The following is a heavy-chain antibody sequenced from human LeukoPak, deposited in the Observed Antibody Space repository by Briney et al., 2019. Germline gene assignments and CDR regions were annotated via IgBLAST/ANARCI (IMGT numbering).Heavy chain of an antibody. V-gene: IGHV3-30*18. Sequence: PGRSLRLSCAASGFTFSSYGMHWVRQAPGKGLEWVAVISYDGSNKYYADSVKGRFTISRDNSKNTLYLQMNSLRAEGTAVYYCAKSMYVWGSYRSADFDYWGQGTLVTVSS. D-gene: IGHD3-16*02. CDR2: ISYDGSNK. CDR3: AKSMYVWGSYRSADFDY. CDR1: GFTFSSYG. J-gene: IGHJ4*02.